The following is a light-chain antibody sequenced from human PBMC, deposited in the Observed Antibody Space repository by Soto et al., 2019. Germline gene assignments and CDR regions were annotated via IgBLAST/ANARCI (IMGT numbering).Light chain of an antibody. CDR2: DAS. Sequence: DIQMTQSPSSLSASVGERVTSSCQASQDITNYLSWYQQKPGKAPKLLIYDASNLEIGVPSRFSGSRSGTEFTLTISSLQPDDFATYYCQQYDSFSVTFGQGTKVDIK. CDR1: QDITNY. CDR3: QQYDSFSVT. V-gene: IGKV1-33*01. J-gene: IGKJ1*01.